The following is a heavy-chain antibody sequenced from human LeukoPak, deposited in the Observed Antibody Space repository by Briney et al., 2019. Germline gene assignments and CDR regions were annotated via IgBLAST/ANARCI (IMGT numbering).Heavy chain of an antibody. J-gene: IGHJ4*02. CDR3: AKVSGQLGDFDY. D-gene: IGHD6-13*01. V-gene: IGHV3-23*01. CDR1: GFTFSSYA. CDR2: ISGSGGSI. Sequence: GGSLRLSCAASGFTFSSYAMSWVRQAPGKGLEWVSAISGSGGSIYYADSVKGRFTISRDNSKNTLYLQMNSLRAEDTAVYYCAKVSGQLGDFDYWGQGTLVTVSS.